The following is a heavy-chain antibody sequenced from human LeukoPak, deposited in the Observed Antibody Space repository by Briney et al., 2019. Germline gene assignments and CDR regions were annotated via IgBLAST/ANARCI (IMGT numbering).Heavy chain of an antibody. CDR2: IYYSGST. V-gene: IGHV4-31*03. CDR1: GGSISSGGYY. Sequence: SQTLSLTCTVSGGSISSGGYYWSWIRQHPGKGLEWIGYIYYSGSTYYNPSLKSRVTISVDTSKNQFSLKLSSVTAADTAVYYCARGPMTTVVTLAGAFDIWGQGTMVTVSS. CDR3: ARGPMTTVVTLAGAFDI. D-gene: IGHD4-17*01. J-gene: IGHJ3*02.